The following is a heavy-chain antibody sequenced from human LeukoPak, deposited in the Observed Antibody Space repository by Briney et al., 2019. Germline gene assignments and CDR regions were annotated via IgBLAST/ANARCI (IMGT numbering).Heavy chain of an antibody. J-gene: IGHJ4*02. CDR1: GGSISSSNW. D-gene: IGHD6-13*01. CDR2: IYHSGST. V-gene: IGHV4-4*02. Sequence: PSGTLSLTCAVSGGSISSSNWWSWVRQPPGKGLEWIGEIYHSGSTNYNPSLKSRDTISVDTSKNQFSLKLSSVTAADTAVYYCASGYYSSSWSHLLDYWGQGTLVTVSS. CDR3: ASGYYSSSWSHLLDY.